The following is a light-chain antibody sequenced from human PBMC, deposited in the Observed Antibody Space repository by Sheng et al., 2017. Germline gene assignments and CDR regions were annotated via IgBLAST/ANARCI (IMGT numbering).Light chain of an antibody. Sequence: IVMTQSPDSLAVSLGERATIDCKSSQSVLYSSNNQNYLAWYQQKPGQSPKLLIYWASTRASGVPDRFSGSGSGTDFTLTITGLQAEDVAVYYCQQYYSPPLTFGGGTKVEIK. CDR1: QSVLYSSNNQNY. J-gene: IGKJ4*01. CDR3: QQYYSPPLT. V-gene: IGKV4-1*01. CDR2: WAS.